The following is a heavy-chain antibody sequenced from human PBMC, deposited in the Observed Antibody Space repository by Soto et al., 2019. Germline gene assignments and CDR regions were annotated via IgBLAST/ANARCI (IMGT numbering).Heavy chain of an antibody. Sequence: SETLSLTCTVSGGSVSSGSYYWSWIRQPPGKGLEWIGYIYYSGSTNYNPSLKSRVTISVDTSKNQFSLKLSSVTAADTAVYYCARAYTYYDFWHYFDYWGQGTLVTVSS. CDR1: GGSVSSGSYY. CDR3: ARAYTYYDFWHYFDY. CDR2: IYYSGST. V-gene: IGHV4-61*01. D-gene: IGHD3-3*01. J-gene: IGHJ4*02.